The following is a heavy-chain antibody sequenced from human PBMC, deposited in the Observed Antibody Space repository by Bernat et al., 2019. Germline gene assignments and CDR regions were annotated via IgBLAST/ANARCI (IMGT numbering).Heavy chain of an antibody. CDR1: GFTFSSYA. CDR2: ISYDGSNK. V-gene: IGHV3-30-3*01. D-gene: IGHD3-9*01. Sequence: GQLLESGGGLIQPGGSLRLSCAASGFTFSSYAMHWVRQAPGKGLEWVAVISYDGSNKYYADSVKGRFTISRDNSKNTLYLQMNSLRAEDTAVYYCARPILTGYYRLDYWGQGTLVTVSS. CDR3: ARPILTGYYRLDY. J-gene: IGHJ4*02.